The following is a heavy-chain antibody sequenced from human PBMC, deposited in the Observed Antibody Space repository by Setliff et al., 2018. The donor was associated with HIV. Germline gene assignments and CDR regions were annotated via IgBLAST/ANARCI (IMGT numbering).Heavy chain of an antibody. D-gene: IGHD3-3*02. J-gene: IGHJ4*02. V-gene: IGHV1-3*04. Sequence: GASVKVSCKASGYTFPFYAMHWVRQAPGQSLEWMGWINTGNGDTKYSQKFLGRVTITRDTSATTVYMELSSLRSEDTALYYCARGASLGRGGYYFDYWGQGTLVTVS. CDR2: INTGNGDT. CDR3: ARGASLGRGGYYFDY. CDR1: GYTFPFYA.